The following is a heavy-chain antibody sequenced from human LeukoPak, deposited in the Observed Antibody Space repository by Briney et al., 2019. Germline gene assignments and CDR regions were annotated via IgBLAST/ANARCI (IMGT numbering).Heavy chain of an antibody. D-gene: IGHD2-2*01. J-gene: IGHJ5*02. CDR3: ARTSRVDCSSTSCYFSAGWFDP. CDR1: GGSISSYY. V-gene: IGHV4-59*08. Sequence: KTSETLSLTCTVAGGSISSYYWSWIRQPPGKGLEWIGYIYYSGSTNYNPSLKSRVTISVDTSKNQFSLKLSSVTAADTAVYYCARTSRVDCSSTSCYFSAGWFDPWGQGTLVTVSS. CDR2: IYYSGST.